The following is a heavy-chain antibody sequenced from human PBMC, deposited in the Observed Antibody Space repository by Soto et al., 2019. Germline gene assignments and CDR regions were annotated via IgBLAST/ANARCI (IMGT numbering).Heavy chain of an antibody. Sequence: QVQLVQSGAEVKKPGASVKVSCKASGYTFTSYYMHWVRQAPGQGLEWMGIISPSGGSTSYAQKFQGRVTMTRDTSTSTVYMELSSLRSEDTAVYYCARGDFSESSRSVVLDYWGQGNLVTVSS. CDR3: ARGDFSESSRSVVLDY. J-gene: IGHJ4*02. V-gene: IGHV1-46*03. CDR2: ISPSGGST. CDR1: GYTFTSYY. D-gene: IGHD6-6*01.